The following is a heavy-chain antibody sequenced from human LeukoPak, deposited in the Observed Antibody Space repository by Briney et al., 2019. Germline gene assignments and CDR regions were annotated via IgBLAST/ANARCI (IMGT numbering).Heavy chain of an antibody. CDR2: INHSGST. CDR3: ARVPWYSKYYFDY. V-gene: IGHV4-34*01. CDR1: GGSFSGYY. J-gene: IGHJ4*02. Sequence: SETLSLTCAVYGGSFSGYYWSWIRQPPGKGLEWIGEINHSGSTNYNPSLKSRVTISVDTSKNQFSLKLSSVTAADTAVYYCARVPWYSKYYFDYWGQGTLVTVSS. D-gene: IGHD6-13*01.